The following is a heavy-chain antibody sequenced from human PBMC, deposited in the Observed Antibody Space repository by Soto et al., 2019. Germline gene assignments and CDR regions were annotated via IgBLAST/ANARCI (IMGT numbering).Heavy chain of an antibody. Sequence: QVQLQESGPGLVKPSGTLSLTCAVSGGSISSSNWWSWVRQPPGKGLEWIGEFYHSGSTNYNPSLNGRVTTAVDKSKNQFSMKLSSVTAADTAVYYCASGSYDSSGYIVSTYWGQGTLVTVSS. V-gene: IGHV4-4*02. J-gene: IGHJ4*02. D-gene: IGHD3-22*01. CDR1: GGSISSSNW. CDR2: FYHSGST. CDR3: ASGSYDSSGYIVSTY.